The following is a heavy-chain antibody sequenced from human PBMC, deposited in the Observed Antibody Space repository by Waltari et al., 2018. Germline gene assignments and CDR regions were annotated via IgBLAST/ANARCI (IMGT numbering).Heavy chain of an antibody. CDR1: GGTFSSDA. D-gene: IGHD3-3*01. CDR2: SIPILGIA. Sequence: QVQLVQSGAEVKKPGSSVKVSCKASGGTFSSDAISWVRQARGQGLEWMGGSIPILGIANYAQKFQGRVTITADESTSTAYMELSSLRSEDTAVYYCARDRGDYDFWSGYYYGWFDPWGQGTLVTVSS. J-gene: IGHJ5*02. CDR3: ARDRGDYDFWSGYYYGWFDP. V-gene: IGHV1-69*04.